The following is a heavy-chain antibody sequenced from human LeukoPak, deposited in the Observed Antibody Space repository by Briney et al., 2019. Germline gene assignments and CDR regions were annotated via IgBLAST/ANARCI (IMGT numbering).Heavy chain of an antibody. D-gene: IGHD2-15*01. J-gene: IGHJ4*02. Sequence: GTSLRLSCAASGFTFRNYGMHWVRQAPGKGLEWVAIIWYDGSKKYYVVSVKGRFTISRDNSKNTLYLQMSSLRAEDTAVYYCATVRGSGGNFYIDYWGQGTLVTVSS. CDR1: GFTFRNYG. CDR2: IWYDGSKK. CDR3: ATVRGSGGNFYIDY. V-gene: IGHV3-33*01.